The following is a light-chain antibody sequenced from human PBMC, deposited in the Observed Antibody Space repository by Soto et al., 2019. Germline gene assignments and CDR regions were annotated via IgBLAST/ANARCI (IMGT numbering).Light chain of an antibody. CDR3: QQYGGSPLWT. Sequence: EIVLTQSPGTLSLSPGERVTLSCRASQSVAGSSVAWYQQKFGQAPRLLIYGPYRRATGIPDRFSGSGSGTDFTLTITRLEPEDFAVYYCQQYGGSPLWTFGQGTTVELK. CDR1: QSVAGSS. CDR2: GPY. J-gene: IGKJ1*01. V-gene: IGKV3-20*01.